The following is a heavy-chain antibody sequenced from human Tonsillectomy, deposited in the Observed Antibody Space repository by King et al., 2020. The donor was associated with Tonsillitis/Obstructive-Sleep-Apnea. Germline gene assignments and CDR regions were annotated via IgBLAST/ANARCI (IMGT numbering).Heavy chain of an antibody. CDR2: ISWNSGSI. V-gene: IGHV3-9*01. D-gene: IGHD3-22*01. CDR1: GFTFDDYA. Sequence: VQLVESGGGLVQPGRSLRLSCAASGFTFDDYAMHWVRQVPGKGLEWVSGISWNSGSIGYADSVKGRFTITRDNAKNSLYLQMNSLRAEDTALYYCAKGVNYYYMDVWCKGTTVTVSS. J-gene: IGHJ6*03. CDR3: AKGVNYYYMDV.